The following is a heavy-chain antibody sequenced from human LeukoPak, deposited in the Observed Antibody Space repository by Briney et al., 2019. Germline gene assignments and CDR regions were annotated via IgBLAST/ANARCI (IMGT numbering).Heavy chain of an antibody. CDR1: GYTFTGYY. CDR2: INPNSGGT. D-gene: IGHD3-10*01. Sequence: ASVKVSCKASGYTFTGYYMHWVRRAPGQGLEWMGWINPNSGGTNYAQKFQGRVTMTRDTSISTAYMELSRLRSDDTAVYYCAESDGSGSPGGYWGQGTLVTVSS. V-gene: IGHV1-2*02. J-gene: IGHJ4*02. CDR3: AESDGSGSPGGY.